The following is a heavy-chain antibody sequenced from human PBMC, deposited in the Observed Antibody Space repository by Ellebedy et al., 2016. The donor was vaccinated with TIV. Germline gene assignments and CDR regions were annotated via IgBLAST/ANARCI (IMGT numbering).Heavy chain of an antibody. D-gene: IGHD3-10*01. CDR3: ARSAGRYPTNLY. CDR1: GYTFTSYY. CDR2: INPNDGST. V-gene: IGHV1-46*01. J-gene: IGHJ4*02. Sequence: AASVKVSCKPSGYTFTSYYMHWVRQAPGQGLEWVGIINPNDGSTIYAQKFQGKVTMTRDTSTSTFYMELSSLRSEDTAVYYCARSAGRYPTNLYWGQGTLVTVSS.